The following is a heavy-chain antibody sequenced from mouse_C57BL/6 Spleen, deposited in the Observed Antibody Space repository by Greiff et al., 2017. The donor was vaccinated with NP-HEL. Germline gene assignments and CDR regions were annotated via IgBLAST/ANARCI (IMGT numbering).Heavy chain of an antibody. CDR2: IDPETGGT. J-gene: IGHJ4*01. CDR1: GYTFTDYE. Sequence: VKLMESGAELVRPGASVTLSCKASGYTFTDYEMHWVKQTPVHGLEWIGAIDPETGGTAYNQKFKGKAILTADKSSSTAYMELRSLTSEDSAVYYCTRWGTTRAMDYWGQGTSVTVSS. CDR3: TRWGTTRAMDY. V-gene: IGHV1-15*01. D-gene: IGHD1-1*01.